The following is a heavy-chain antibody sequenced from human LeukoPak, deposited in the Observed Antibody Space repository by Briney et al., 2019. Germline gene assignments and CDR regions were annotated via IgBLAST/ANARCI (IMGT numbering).Heavy chain of an antibody. CDR3: ARRSGNFQADYNFDY. V-gene: IGHV5-51*01. CDR1: GSLFTNYW. D-gene: IGHD1-26*01. Sequence: GASLKISCKGSGSLFTNYWIAWVRQMHGKGLEWMGIIYPGDSDTRYSPSFQGQFTISADKSISTAYLQWSSLKASDTAMYYCARRSGNFQADYNFDYWGQGTLVTVSS. CDR2: IYPGDSDT. J-gene: IGHJ4*02.